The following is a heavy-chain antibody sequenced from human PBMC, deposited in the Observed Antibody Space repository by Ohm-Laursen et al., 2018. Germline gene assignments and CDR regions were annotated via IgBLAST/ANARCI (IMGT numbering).Heavy chain of an antibody. D-gene: IGHD6-19*01. CDR1: GGSISNGGYY. V-gene: IGHV4-31*03. CDR2: SYDSGNT. CDR3: ARGRQELSSGWYTYFFDF. Sequence: SQTLSLTCSVSGGSISNGGYYWSWIRQHPGKGLEWIGYSYDSGNTYYNPSLKSRVSISVDTSKNQFSLKLNSVTAADTAVYYCARGRQELSSGWYTYFFDFWGQGSLVTVSS. J-gene: IGHJ4*02.